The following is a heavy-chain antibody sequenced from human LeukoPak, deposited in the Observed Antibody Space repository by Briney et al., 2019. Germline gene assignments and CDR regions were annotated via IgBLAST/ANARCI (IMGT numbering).Heavy chain of an antibody. V-gene: IGHV4-59*12. CDR1: GGSISSYY. J-gene: IGHJ6*03. Sequence: SETLSLTCTVSGGSISSYYWSWIRQPPGKGLEWIGYIYYSGSTNYNPSLKSRVTISVDTSKNQFSLKLSSVTAADTAVYYCARAKANPPQYDYVWGSYRYTYYYYMGVWGKGTTVTVSS. CDR3: ARAKANPPQYDYVWGSYRYTYYYYMGV. CDR2: IYYSGST. D-gene: IGHD3-16*02.